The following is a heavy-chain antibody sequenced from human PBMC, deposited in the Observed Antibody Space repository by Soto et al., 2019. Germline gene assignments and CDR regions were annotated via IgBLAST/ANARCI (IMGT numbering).Heavy chain of an antibody. CDR3: AKLPDTILGLSVAHDAFAF. CDR1: GFIFSNYA. J-gene: IGHJ3*01. D-gene: IGHD2-2*01. CDR2: ISHDGRNK. Sequence: QVQLVESGGGVVQPGTSVRLSCAASGFIFSNYAMHWVRQAPGKGLEWVADISHDGRNKYHADSVGGRFTISRDNSKNTLYLQMDSLPAEDTALYYCAKLPDTILGLSVAHDAFAFWGQGTTVTVSS. V-gene: IGHV3-30*18.